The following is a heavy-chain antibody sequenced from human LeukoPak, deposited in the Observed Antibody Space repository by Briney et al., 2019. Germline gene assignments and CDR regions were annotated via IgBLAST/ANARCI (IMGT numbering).Heavy chain of an antibody. J-gene: IGHJ6*03. D-gene: IGHD1-26*01. CDR3: ARVYSGSCYDGYYYYYYYMDV. V-gene: IGHV3-21*01. CDR1: GFTFSSYS. CDR2: ISSSSSYI. Sequence: PGGSLRLSCAASGFTFSSYSMNWVRQAPGKGLEWVSSISSSSSYIYYADSVKGRFTISRDNAKNSLYLQMNSLRAEDTAVYYCARVYSGSCYDGYYYYYYYMDVWGKGTTVTVSS.